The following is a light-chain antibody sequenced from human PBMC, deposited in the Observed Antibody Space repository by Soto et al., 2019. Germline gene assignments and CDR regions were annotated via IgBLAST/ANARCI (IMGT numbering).Light chain of an antibody. J-gene: IGKJ1*01. CDR1: QGISNY. CDR3: QQSYSTPWT. V-gene: IGKV1-39*01. CDR2: AAY. Sequence: DLQMTQSPSSLSASVGDRVTITCRASQGISNYLAWYHQKPGTVPNLLIYAAYSLQSGVPSRFSCSGSGTDFTLTISSLQPEEVATYYCQQSYSTPWTFGQGTKV.